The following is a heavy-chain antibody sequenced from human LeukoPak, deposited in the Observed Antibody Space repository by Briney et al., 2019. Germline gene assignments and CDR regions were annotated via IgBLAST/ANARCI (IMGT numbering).Heavy chain of an antibody. CDR1: GFTFRNYA. V-gene: IGHV3-23*01. CDR2: IGARDGRT. J-gene: IGHJ6*02. Sequence: GRSLRLSCAASGFTFRNYAMTWVHQAPGKGLDWVALIGARDGRTYYADPVKGRFTISGDNFKNTLYLQMNSLRAEDTAIYYCAKGLYDYALDVWGQGTAVTVSS. CDR3: AKGLYDYALDV.